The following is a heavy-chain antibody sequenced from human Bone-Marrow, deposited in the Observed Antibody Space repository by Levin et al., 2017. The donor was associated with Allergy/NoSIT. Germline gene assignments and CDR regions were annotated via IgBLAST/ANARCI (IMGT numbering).Heavy chain of an antibody. D-gene: IGHD1-26*01. CDR2: IKSKTDGGTT. CDR1: GFTFSNAW. Sequence: PGGSLRLSCAASGFTFSNAWMNWVRQAPGKGLEWVGRIKSKTDGGTTDYAAPVKGRFTISRDDSKNTLYLQMNSLKTEDTAVYYCTTDLGIVGAQGSGDYWGQGTLVTVSS. J-gene: IGHJ4*02. V-gene: IGHV3-15*07. CDR3: TTDLGIVGAQGSGDY.